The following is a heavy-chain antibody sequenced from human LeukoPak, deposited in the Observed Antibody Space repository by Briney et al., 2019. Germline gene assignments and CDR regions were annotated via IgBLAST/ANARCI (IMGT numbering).Heavy chain of an antibody. CDR2: ISYDGSNK. CDR3: ASRYCSSTSCYLYYYYYGMDV. Sequence: PGGSLRLSCAASGFTSSSYGMHWVRQAPGKGLEWVAVISYDGSNKYYADSVKGRFTISRDNSKNTLYLQMNSLRAEDTAVYYCASRYCSSTSCYLYYYYYGMDVWGQGTTVTVSS. V-gene: IGHV3-30*03. J-gene: IGHJ6*02. CDR1: GFTSSSYG. D-gene: IGHD2-2*01.